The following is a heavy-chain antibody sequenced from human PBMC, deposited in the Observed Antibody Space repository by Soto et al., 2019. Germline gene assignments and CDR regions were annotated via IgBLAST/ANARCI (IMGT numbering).Heavy chain of an antibody. CDR2: ISGSSIST. D-gene: IGHD3-10*01. V-gene: IGHV3-23*01. Sequence: EVQLSGSGGGLVQPGGSLRLSCAAPGFTFSSNPLSGARQAPGKGLGWVSAISGSSISTYYADSVKGRFTISRDNSKNTLYLQMNSLRAEDTAVYYCAKDPSSGFAMENYFDYWGQGTLVTVSS. J-gene: IGHJ4*02. CDR3: AKDPSSGFAMENYFDY. CDR1: GFTFSSNP.